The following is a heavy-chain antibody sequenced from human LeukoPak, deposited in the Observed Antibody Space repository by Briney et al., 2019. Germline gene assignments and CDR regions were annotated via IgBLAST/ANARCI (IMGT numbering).Heavy chain of an antibody. J-gene: IGHJ4*02. V-gene: IGHV3-30*18. D-gene: IGHD3-22*01. CDR1: GFTFSSYG. Sequence: GRSLRLSCAASGFTFSSYGMHWVRQAPGKGLEWVAVISYDGSNKYYADSVKGRFTISRDNSKNTLYLQMNSLRAEATAVYYCAKDWHYYDSSGYYYDGYWGQGTLVTVSS. CDR3: AKDWHYYDSSGYYYDGY. CDR2: ISYDGSNK.